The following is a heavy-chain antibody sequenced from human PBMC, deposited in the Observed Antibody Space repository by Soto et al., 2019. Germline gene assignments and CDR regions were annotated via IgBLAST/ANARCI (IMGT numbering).Heavy chain of an antibody. J-gene: IGHJ4*02. V-gene: IGHV4-59*08. CDR1: GGSMNTYY. CDR2: IYYSGST. Sequence: PSETLSLTCTVSGGSMNTYYWGWFRQPPGKGLEWVGYIYYSGSTTYSPSLKSRVTISVDTSKNQFSLKLNSVTAADTAVYYCARHFSVDYFDYWGQGALVTVSS. CDR3: ARHFSVDYFDY.